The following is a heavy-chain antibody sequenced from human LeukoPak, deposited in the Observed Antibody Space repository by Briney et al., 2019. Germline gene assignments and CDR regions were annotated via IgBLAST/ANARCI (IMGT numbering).Heavy chain of an antibody. CDR1: GGSISSGGYY. Sequence: SQTLSLTCTVSGGSISSGGYYWSWIRQPAGKGLEWVGRIYTSGSTNYNPTLKSRVTISVDTSKTQFSLKLTSVTAADTAVYYCARAGLTYYYNSSGYYYLGYWGQGTLVTVSS. D-gene: IGHD3-22*01. CDR3: ARAGLTYYYNSSGYYYLGY. V-gene: IGHV4-61*02. J-gene: IGHJ4*02. CDR2: IYTSGST.